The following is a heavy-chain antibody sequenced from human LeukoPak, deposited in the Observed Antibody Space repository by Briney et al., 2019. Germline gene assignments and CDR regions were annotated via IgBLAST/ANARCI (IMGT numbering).Heavy chain of an antibody. V-gene: IGHV3-23*01. CDR3: AKDAGYDYVWGSYRAYYYYYMDV. CDR1: GFTFSSYA. Sequence: GGSLRLSCAASGFTFSSYAMSWVRQAPGKGLEWVSGFTGSGASTYYADSVKGRFIISRDNSKNTLYLQMNSLRAEDTAVYYCAKDAGYDYVWGSYRAYYYYYMDVWGKGTTVTISS. CDR2: FTGSGAST. D-gene: IGHD3-16*02. J-gene: IGHJ6*03.